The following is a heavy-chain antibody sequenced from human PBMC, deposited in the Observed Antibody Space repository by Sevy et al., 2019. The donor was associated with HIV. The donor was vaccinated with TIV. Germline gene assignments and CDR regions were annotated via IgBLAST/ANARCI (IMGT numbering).Heavy chain of an antibody. CDR3: ARGATALDY. CDR1: GDSFSSYY. J-gene: IGHJ4*02. D-gene: IGHD2-2*03. V-gene: IGHV4-4*07. CDR2: IYASGST. Sequence: SETLSLTCNVSGDSFSSYYRNWIRQPAGKGLEWIGRIYASGSTNYNPSLKSRVTMSVDRSKNQFSLKLSSVAAADTAVYYCARGATALDYWGQGTLVTVSS.